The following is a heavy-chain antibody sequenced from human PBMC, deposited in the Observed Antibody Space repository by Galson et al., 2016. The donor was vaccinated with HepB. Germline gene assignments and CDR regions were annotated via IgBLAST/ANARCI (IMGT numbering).Heavy chain of an antibody. CDR3: GRGGAVTSYSRLDN. CDR2: INAGNDNT. J-gene: IGHJ4*02. Sequence: SVKVSCKASGYTFTSSAIHWVRQAPGQRLEWMGWINAGNDNTTYSQKFQGRVTFTRDTSASTAYMELSSLRSEDTAVYYCGRGGAVTSYSRLDNWGQGTLVTVSS. V-gene: IGHV1-3*01. CDR1: GYTFTSSA. D-gene: IGHD3-16*01.